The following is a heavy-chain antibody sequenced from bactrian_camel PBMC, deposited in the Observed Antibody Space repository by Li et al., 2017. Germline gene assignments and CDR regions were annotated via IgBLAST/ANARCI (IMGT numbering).Heavy chain of an antibody. V-gene: IGHV3S63*01. CDR3: AATGRSESYCTGGYFGKYNY. J-gene: IGHJ4*01. CDR2: IDTSGHRT. Sequence: HVQLVESGGGSVQAGGSLRLSCVASGYYEDLHCMAWFRQGLGNKREGVAMIDTSGHRTYYADSVKDRFTISQDNAKNMVYLQMNGLKPEDTAMYYCAATGRSESYCTGGYFGKYNYYGQGTQVTVS. CDR1: GYYEDLHC. D-gene: IGHD2*01.